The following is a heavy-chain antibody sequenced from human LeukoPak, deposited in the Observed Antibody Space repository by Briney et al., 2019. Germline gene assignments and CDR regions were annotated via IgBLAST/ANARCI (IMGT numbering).Heavy chain of an antibody. CDR2: IYYSGST. J-gene: IGHJ6*03. Sequence: SETLSLTCTVSGGSISSYYWSWIRQPPGKGLEWIGYIYYSGSTDYNPSLKSRVTISVDTSKNQFSLKLSSVTAADTAVYYCARVKDPGGYYYYYYMDVWGKGTTVTVSS. V-gene: IGHV4-59*01. D-gene: IGHD3-16*01. CDR3: ARVKDPGGYYYYYYMDV. CDR1: GGSISSYY.